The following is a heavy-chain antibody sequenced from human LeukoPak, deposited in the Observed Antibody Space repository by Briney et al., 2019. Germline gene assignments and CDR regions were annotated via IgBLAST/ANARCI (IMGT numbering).Heavy chain of an antibody. V-gene: IGHV4-38-2*02. CDR1: GYSIRSGYY. Sequence: SETLSLTCTVSGYSIRSGYYWGWIRQSPGKGLEWIASVFHTGDTYYNPSVRSRVTISVDTSKNHFSLKVSSVTAADTAVYYCAAIQGSFDYWGQGALGIVSS. J-gene: IGHJ4*02. CDR2: VFHTGDT. CDR3: AAIQGSFDY. D-gene: IGHD2-15*01.